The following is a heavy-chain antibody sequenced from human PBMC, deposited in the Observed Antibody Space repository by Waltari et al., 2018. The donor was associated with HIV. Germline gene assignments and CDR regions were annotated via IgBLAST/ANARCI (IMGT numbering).Heavy chain of an antibody. CDR1: GFTFSSFL. Sequence: EEQLVESGGGLVQSGGSLRLSCAASGFTFSSFLMHWVRQVPGKGLVWVSRINSDGSDTSTADSVKGRFTIFRDNARNTLYLQMHSLRAEDTALYYCVRGAPFDYWGQGALVAVSS. J-gene: IGHJ4*02. CDR2: INSDGSDT. V-gene: IGHV3-74*01. CDR3: VRGAPFDY.